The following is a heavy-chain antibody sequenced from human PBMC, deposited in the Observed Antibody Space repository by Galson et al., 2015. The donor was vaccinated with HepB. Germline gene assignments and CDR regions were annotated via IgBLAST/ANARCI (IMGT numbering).Heavy chain of an antibody. J-gene: IGHJ2*01. D-gene: IGHD3-16*01. Sequence: SVKVSCKASGYSFTSYGISWVRQAPGQGLEWMGWISGYNDNTNYAQNLQGRVTMTTDTSTSTAYMELRSLRSDDTAVYYCARAGYYDYIWGSLDAYWSFDLWGRGTLVTVSS. CDR1: GYSFTSYG. CDR2: ISGYNDNT. CDR3: ARAGYYDYIWGSLDAYWSFDL. V-gene: IGHV1-18*01.